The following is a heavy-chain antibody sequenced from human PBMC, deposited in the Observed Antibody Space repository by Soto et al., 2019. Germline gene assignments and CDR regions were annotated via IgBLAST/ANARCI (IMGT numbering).Heavy chain of an antibody. Sequence: EVQLVESGGGLVQPGGSLRLSCAASGFSFSDYYINWVRQAPGKGLEWVGRTRNKASSYTTDYAAFVKGRFTISRDDSKNLIYLQMNSLKTEDTAVYYCAREGSSSGPDYVYWGQGTLVTVSS. CDR1: GFSFSDYY. CDR2: TRNKASSYTT. J-gene: IGHJ4*02. D-gene: IGHD3-22*01. V-gene: IGHV3-72*01. CDR3: AREGSSSGPDYVY.